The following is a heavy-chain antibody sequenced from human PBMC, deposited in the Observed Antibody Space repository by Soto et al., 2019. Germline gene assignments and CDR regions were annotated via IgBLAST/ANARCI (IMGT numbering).Heavy chain of an antibody. Sequence: SVKVSCKASGFTFTSSAVRWVRQARGQRLEWIGWIVVGSGNTNYAQKFQERVTITRDMSTSTAYMELSSLRSEDTAVYYCAAGLELPSMYYYYYGMDVWGQGTTVTVSS. CDR2: IVVGSGNT. CDR3: AAGLELPSMYYYYYGMDV. J-gene: IGHJ6*02. V-gene: IGHV1-58*01. CDR1: GFTFTSSA. D-gene: IGHD1-7*01.